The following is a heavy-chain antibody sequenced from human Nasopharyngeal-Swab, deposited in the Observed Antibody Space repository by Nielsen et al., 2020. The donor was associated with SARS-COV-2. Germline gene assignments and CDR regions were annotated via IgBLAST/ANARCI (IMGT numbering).Heavy chain of an antibody. CDR2: IYPGDSDT. D-gene: IGHD4-17*01. CDR3: ARLGDYDYFDY. V-gene: IGHV5-51*01. CDR1: GYSFSSYW. J-gene: IGHJ4*02. Sequence: GESLKISCWGSGYSFSSYWIGWVRQMPGKGLEWMGVIYPGDSDTRYSPSFQGQVTISVDKSITTAYLQWSSLKASDTAMYYCARLGDYDYFDYWGQGTLVTVSS.